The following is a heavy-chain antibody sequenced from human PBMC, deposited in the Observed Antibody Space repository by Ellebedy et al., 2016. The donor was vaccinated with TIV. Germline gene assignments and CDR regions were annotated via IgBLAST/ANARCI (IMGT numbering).Heavy chain of an antibody. Sequence: MPSETLSLTCTASGSSISSGPYYWSWIRHHPGKGLAWIAYIHHTARTYYNPSIKSRVTISVDTSKNQFSLKLTSGTAADTAVYYCARHHYDPLTDYPHSGFDFWGQGSLVTVSS. CDR3: ARHHYDPLTDYPHSGFDF. CDR2: IHHTART. CDR1: GSSISSGPYY. V-gene: IGHV4-31*03. D-gene: IGHD3-9*01. J-gene: IGHJ4*02.